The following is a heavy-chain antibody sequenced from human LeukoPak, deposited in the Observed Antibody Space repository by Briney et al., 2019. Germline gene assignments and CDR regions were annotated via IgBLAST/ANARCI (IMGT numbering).Heavy chain of an antibody. CDR2: ISDSGGTT. V-gene: IGHV3-23*01. J-gene: IGHJ4*02. CDR3: AKDARRSSGWYFFDH. D-gene: IGHD6-19*01. CDR1: GFTFSSYS. Sequence: PGGSLRLSCAASGFTFSSYSMNWVRQAPGKGLEWVSVISDSGGTTYYADSVKGRFTISRDNSRNTLYLRMNSLRVEDTAVYYCAKDARRSSGWYFFDHWGQGTLVTVSS.